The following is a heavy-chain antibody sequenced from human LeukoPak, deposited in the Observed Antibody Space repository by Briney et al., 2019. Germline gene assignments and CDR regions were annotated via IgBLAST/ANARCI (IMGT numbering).Heavy chain of an antibody. J-gene: IGHJ2*01. D-gene: IGHD1-26*01. CDR3: ARDLGRGYFDL. CDR1: GGSISSYY. Sequence: SETLSLTCTVSGGSISSYYWSWIRQPPGKGLEWIGYIYYSGSTNYNPSLKSRVTISVDTSKNQFSLKLSSVTAADTAAYYCARDLGRGYFDLWGRGTLVTVSS. CDR2: IYYSGST. V-gene: IGHV4-59*01.